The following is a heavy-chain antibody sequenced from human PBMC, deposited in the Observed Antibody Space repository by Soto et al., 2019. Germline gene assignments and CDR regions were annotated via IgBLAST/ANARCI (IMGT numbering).Heavy chain of an antibody. J-gene: IGHJ4*02. CDR3: ARFPGYSSSWPFDY. D-gene: IGHD6-13*01. V-gene: IGHV4-61*01. Sequence: QVQLQESGPGLVKPSETLSLTCTVSGGSVSSGSYYWSWIRQPPGKGLEWIGYIYYSGSTNYNPSLKSRVTISVDTSKNQFSLKLSSVTAADTAVYYCARFPGYSSSWPFDYWGQGTLVTVSS. CDR2: IYYSGST. CDR1: GGSVSSGSYY.